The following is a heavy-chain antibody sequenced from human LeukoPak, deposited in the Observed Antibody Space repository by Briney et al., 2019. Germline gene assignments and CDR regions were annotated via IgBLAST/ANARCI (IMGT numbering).Heavy chain of an antibody. D-gene: IGHD6-13*01. V-gene: IGHV4-59*01. CDR2: THDSGNS. CDR1: GGSITNKY. Sequence: SETPSPTLTGSGGSITNKYWGWVRQPPGEGLEWIGYTHDSGNSNYNPSLRSRVTISIDTSKNQFPLKLTSVTAADTAVYYCARDRSAAPADYWGQGTLVTVSS. J-gene: IGHJ4*02. CDR3: ARDRSAAPADY.